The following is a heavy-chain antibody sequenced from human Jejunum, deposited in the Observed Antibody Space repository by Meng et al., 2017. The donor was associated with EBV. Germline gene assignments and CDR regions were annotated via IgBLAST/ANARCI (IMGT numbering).Heavy chain of an antibody. CDR2: ISYTGRV. Sequence: QVQLQESGPGLVKPSETLSLTCAVSGGPLTDNHWTWIRQPPGKGLEWIGYISYTGRVNYNPSLKSRVTISIDTSRNQFSLRLTSVTAADTAVYYCARGKVTFDYWGQGTLVTVYS. V-gene: IGHV4-59*01. CDR3: ARGKVTFDY. D-gene: IGHD2-21*02. J-gene: IGHJ4*02. CDR1: GGPLTDNH.